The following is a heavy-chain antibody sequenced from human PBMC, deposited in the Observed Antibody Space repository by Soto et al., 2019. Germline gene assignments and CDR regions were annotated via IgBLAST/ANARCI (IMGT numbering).Heavy chain of an antibody. V-gene: IGHV1-18*01. CDR1: GYTFTSYG. CDR2: ISAYNGNT. Sequence: QVQLVQSGAEVKKPGASVKVSCKASGYTFTSYGISWVRQGPGQGLEWIGWISAYNGNTNYAQKLQGRVTMTTDTSTSTAHMELRSLRSDDTAVYYCARTAPYDSSGYYYEGWFDPWGQGTLVTVSS. D-gene: IGHD3-22*01. J-gene: IGHJ5*02. CDR3: ARTAPYDSSGYYYEGWFDP.